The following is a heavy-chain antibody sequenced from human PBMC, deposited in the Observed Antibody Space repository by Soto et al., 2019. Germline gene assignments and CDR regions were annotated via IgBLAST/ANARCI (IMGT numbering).Heavy chain of an antibody. J-gene: IGHJ6*03. CDR1: GGTFSSYT. Sequence: QVQLVQFGAEVKKPGSSVKVSCKASGGTFSSYTISWVRQAPGQGLEWMGRIIPILGIANYAQKFQGRVTITADKSTSTAYMELSRLRSEDTAVYYCARERLRLPHYYYMDVWGKGTTVTVSS. CDR3: ARERLRLPHYYYMDV. V-gene: IGHV1-69*08. D-gene: IGHD3-16*01. CDR2: IIPILGIA.